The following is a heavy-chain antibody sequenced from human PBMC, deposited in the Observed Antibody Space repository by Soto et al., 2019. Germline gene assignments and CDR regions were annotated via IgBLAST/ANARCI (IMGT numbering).Heavy chain of an antibody. CDR2: ISAYNGNT. CDR3: ASDAPPADY. Sequence: QVQLVQSGAEVKKPGASVKVSCKASGYTFTSYHINWVRQAPGQGLEWMGWISAYNGNTNSAQKLQGRVTMTTDTTTSTADMELRSPRSDDTAVYYCASDAPPADYVGQGTLVTVSS. J-gene: IGHJ4*02. CDR1: GYTFTSYH. V-gene: IGHV1-18*01.